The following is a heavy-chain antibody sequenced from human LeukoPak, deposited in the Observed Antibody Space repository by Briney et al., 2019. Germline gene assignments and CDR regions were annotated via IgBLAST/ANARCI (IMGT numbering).Heavy chain of an antibody. CDR1: GFTFSSYS. CDR2: ISGSGGST. V-gene: IGHV3-23*01. CDR3: AKDRRLYDSSGYYLFFDY. J-gene: IGHJ4*02. Sequence: GGSLRLSCAASGFTFSSYSMNWVRQAPGKGLEWVSAISGSGGSTYYADSVKGRFTISRDNSKNTLYLQMNSLRAEDTAVYYCAKDRRLYDSSGYYLFFDYWGQGTLVTVSS. D-gene: IGHD3-22*01.